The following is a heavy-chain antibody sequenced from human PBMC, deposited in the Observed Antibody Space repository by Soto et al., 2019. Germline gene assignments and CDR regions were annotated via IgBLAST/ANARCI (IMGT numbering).Heavy chain of an antibody. CDR2: ISAYNGNT. CDR3: ARDPWSSSWTNYYYYGMDV. Sequence: ASVKVSCKASGYTFTSYGISWVRQAPGKGLEWMGWISAYNGNTNYAQKLQGRVTMTTDTSTSTAYMELRSLRSDDTAVYYCARDPWSSSWTNYYYYGMDVWGQGTTVTVSS. D-gene: IGHD6-13*01. J-gene: IGHJ6*02. V-gene: IGHV1-18*01. CDR1: GYTFTSYG.